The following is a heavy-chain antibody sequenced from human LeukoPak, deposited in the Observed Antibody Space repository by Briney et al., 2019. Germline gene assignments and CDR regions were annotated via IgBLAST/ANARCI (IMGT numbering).Heavy chain of an antibody. V-gene: IGHV3-21*01. CDR2: INSSSSTI. J-gene: IGHJ4*02. CDR1: GFTFSNYS. Sequence: GGSLSLSCAASGFTFSNYSMSWVRQAPGKGLEWVSSINSSSSTIYYAASVKGRFTISRDNAKNSLYLQMNGLRAEDTAVYYCARDHPLDYWGQGTLVTVSS. CDR3: ARDHPLDY.